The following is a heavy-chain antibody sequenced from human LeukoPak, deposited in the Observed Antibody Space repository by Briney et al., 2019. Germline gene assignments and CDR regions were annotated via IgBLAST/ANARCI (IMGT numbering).Heavy chain of an antibody. V-gene: IGHV3-23*01. Sequence: GGSLRLSCTASGFTFSNHAMNWVRQAPGKGLEWVSIISGSGTVTYYADSVKGRFTISRDNSRNTLYLQMNSLRAEDTALYYCAKTSVGEGRIIGSGYFDNWGQGTLVTVSS. CDR3: AKTSVGEGRIIGSGYFDN. J-gene: IGHJ4*02. CDR2: ISGSGTVT. CDR1: GFTFSNHA. D-gene: IGHD2-15*01.